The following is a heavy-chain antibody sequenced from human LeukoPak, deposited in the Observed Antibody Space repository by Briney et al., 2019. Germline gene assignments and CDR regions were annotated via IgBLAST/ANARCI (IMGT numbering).Heavy chain of an antibody. D-gene: IGHD6-19*01. V-gene: IGHV1-69*06. J-gene: IGHJ4*02. CDR2: IIPIFGTA. CDR1: GGTFSSYA. Sequence: GASVKVSCKASGGTFSSYAISWVRQAPGQGLEWMGGIIPIFGTANYAQKFQGRVTITADKSTSTAYMELSSLRSEDTAVYYCARTSSSGLVGGYYFDYWGQGTLVTVSS. CDR3: ARTSSSGLVGGYYFDY.